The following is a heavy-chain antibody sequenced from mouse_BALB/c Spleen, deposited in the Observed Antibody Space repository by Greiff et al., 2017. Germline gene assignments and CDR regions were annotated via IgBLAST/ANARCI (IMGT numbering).Heavy chain of an antibody. J-gene: IGHJ2*01. Sequence: VQLQQSGPELVKPGASVKISCKASGYAFSSSWMNWVKQRPGQGLEWIGRIYPGDGDTNYNGKFKGKATLTADKSSSTAYMQLSSLTSVDSAVYFCARDLLRSYFDYWGQGTTLTVSS. V-gene: IGHV1-82*01. CDR1: GYAFSSSW. CDR2: IYPGDGDT. D-gene: IGHD1-1*01. CDR3: ARDLLRSYFDY.